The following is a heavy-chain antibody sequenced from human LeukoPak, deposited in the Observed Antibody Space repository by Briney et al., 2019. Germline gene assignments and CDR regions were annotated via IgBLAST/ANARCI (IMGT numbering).Heavy chain of an antibody. Sequence: GGSLRLSCAASGFTFSSYEMNWVRQAPGKGLECVSYISSSASTIYYVDSVEGRFTISRDNAKNSLYLQMNSLRAEDTAVYYCARKAWGSHSGSYYFDYWGQGTLVTVSS. D-gene: IGHD7-27*01. CDR2: ISSSASTI. J-gene: IGHJ4*02. CDR1: GFTFSSYE. CDR3: ARKAWGSHSGSYYFDY. V-gene: IGHV3-48*03.